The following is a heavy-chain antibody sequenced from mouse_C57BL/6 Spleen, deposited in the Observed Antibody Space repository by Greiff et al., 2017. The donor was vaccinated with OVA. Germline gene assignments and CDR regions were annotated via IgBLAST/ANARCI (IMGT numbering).Heavy chain of an antibody. CDR3: ARRGELTGTGFAY. D-gene: IGHD4-1*01. J-gene: IGHJ3*01. CDR1: GYSITSGYY. CDR2: ISYDGSN. V-gene: IGHV3-6*01. Sequence: EVKLVESGPGLVKPSQSLSLTCSVTGYSITSGYYWNWIRQFPGNKLEWMGYISYDGSNNYNPSLKNRISITRDTSKNQFFLKLNSVTTEDTATYYCARRGELTGTGFAYWGQGTLVTVSA.